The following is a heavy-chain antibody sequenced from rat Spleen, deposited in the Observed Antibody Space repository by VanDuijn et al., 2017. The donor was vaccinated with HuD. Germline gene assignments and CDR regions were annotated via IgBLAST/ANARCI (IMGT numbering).Heavy chain of an antibody. CDR2: IQSGGST. CDR3: VRANRESYAHFDY. Sequence: QVQLKESGPGLVQPSQTLSLTCTVSGFSLTDYSVHWVRQPPGKGLEWMGRIQSGGSTDYHSDLKSRLSISRDTSKSQVFLKMNSLQTEDTASYYCVRANRESYAHFDYWGQGVMVTVSS. D-gene: IGHD1-12*01. CDR1: GFSLTDYS. J-gene: IGHJ2*01. V-gene: IGHV2-19*01.